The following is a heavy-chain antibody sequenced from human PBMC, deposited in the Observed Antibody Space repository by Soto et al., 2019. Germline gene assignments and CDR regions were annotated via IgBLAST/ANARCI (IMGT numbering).Heavy chain of an antibody. CDR2: IFYSGST. CDR1: GGSVSSGSYY. Sequence: QVQLQESGPGLVKPSETLSLTCTVSGGSVSSGSYYWSWIREPPGKGLEWVGYIFYSGSTNYNHPLRSRVTISVDTSKNQFSLKLSSVTAADTAVYYCAREEVDTATDYWGQGTLVTVSS. D-gene: IGHD5-18*01. CDR3: AREEVDTATDY. J-gene: IGHJ4*02. V-gene: IGHV4-61*01.